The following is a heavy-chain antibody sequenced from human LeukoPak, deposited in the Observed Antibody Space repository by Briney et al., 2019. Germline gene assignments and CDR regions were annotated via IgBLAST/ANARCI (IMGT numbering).Heavy chain of an antibody. CDR3: ARDDNSEYSDDAFDI. J-gene: IGHJ3*02. CDR2: IHTSAST. CDR1: GASFRSYS. V-gene: IGHV4-4*07. D-gene: IGHD1-26*01. Sequence: SETLSLTCSVSGASFRSYSWSWLRQPAGKGLEWIGRIHTSASTEYNPSLKSRVTMSVDTSKNQFSLKLNYVTAADTAVYFCARDDNSEYSDDAFDIWGQGTLVTVSS.